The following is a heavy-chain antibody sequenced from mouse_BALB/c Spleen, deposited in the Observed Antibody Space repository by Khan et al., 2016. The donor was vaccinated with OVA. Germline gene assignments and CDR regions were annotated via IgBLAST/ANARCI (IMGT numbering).Heavy chain of an antibody. CDR1: GFSLTSYG. D-gene: IGHD1-3*01. V-gene: IGHV2-9*02. Sequence: VKLMESGPGLVAPSQSLSITCTVSGFSLTSYGVHWVRQPPGTGLEWLGVIWDGGSTNYNSALMSRLRLSKDHSKSQVCLKMNSLQTDDTAMYYCARLEDIWGQGTTLTVSS. CDR2: IWDGGST. J-gene: IGHJ2*01. CDR3: ARLEDI.